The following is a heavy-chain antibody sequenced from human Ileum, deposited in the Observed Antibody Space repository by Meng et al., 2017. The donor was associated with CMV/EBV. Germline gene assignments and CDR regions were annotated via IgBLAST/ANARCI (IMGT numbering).Heavy chain of an antibody. CDR3: ARSKDYNNSPFDY. CDR2: INYAGST. Sequence: GESLKTPCTTSGSTVNGNYMTWVRQAPGKGLESVSVINYAGSTFYADSVKGRFTISGDNSKNTVYLQMNSLRVEATAVYYCARSKDYNNSPFDYWGQGTLVTVSS. CDR1: GSTVNGNY. V-gene: IGHV3-53*05. J-gene: IGHJ4*02. D-gene: IGHD3-10*01.